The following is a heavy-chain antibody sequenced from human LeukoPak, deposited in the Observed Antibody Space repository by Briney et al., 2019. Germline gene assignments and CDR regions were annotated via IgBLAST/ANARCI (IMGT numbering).Heavy chain of an antibody. CDR1: GYTFTRYG. J-gene: IGHJ5*02. V-gene: IGHV1-18*01. CDR2: ISTYNGDT. Sequence: ASVKVSCKASGYTFTRYGMNWVRQAPGQGLEWMGWISTYNGDTEYAQKMQGRVTRTRDTSTTTAYMELRSLRFDDTAVYYCARDMGLRFLEWPFDPWGQGTLVSVSS. D-gene: IGHD3-3*01. CDR3: ARDMGLRFLEWPFDP.